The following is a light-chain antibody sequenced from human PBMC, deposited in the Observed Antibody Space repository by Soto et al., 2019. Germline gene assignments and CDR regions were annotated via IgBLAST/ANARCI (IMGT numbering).Light chain of an antibody. CDR3: CSYAGSSTLV. Sequence: QSVLTQPASVSGSPGQSITISCTGTSSDVWSYNLVSWYQQHPGKAPKLMIYEVSKRPSGVSNRFSGSKSGNTASLTISGLQAEDEADYYCCSYAGSSTLVFGTGTKVTVL. CDR1: SSDVWSYNL. V-gene: IGLV2-23*02. CDR2: EVS. J-gene: IGLJ1*01.